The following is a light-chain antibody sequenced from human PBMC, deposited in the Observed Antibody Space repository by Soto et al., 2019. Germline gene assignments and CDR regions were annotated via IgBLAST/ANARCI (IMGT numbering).Light chain of an antibody. J-gene: IGKJ1*01. CDR3: QQYGNSPRT. Sequence: EIVLTQSPGTLSLSPGERATLSYRASQSVSSGSLAWYQQKPGQAPRLLIYGASIRASGIPDRFSGSGSGADFTLTINRLEPEDFAVYSCQQYGNSPRTFGQGTKVEIK. V-gene: IGKV3-20*01. CDR2: GAS. CDR1: QSVSSGS.